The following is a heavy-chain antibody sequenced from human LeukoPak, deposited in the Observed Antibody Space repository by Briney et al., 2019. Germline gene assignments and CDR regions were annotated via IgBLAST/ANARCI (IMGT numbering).Heavy chain of an antibody. V-gene: IGHV5-51*01. Sequence: SGESLKISCKGSGYSFTSYWIGWVRQMPGKGLAWMGIIYPGDSDTRYSPSFQGQVTISADKSISTAYLQWSSLKASDTAMYYCARHAPFYYYYYGMDVWGQGTTVTVSS. J-gene: IGHJ6*02. CDR2: IYPGDSDT. CDR3: ARHAPFYYYYYGMDV. CDR1: GYSFTSYW.